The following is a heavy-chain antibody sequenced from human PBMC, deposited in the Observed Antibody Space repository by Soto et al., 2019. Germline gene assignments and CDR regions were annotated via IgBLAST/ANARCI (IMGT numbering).Heavy chain of an antibody. V-gene: IGHV5-51*01. J-gene: IGHJ4*02. D-gene: IGHD6-6*01. Sequence: AESVTISCKGSGYSFTSYGIGWVLQMPGKGLEWMGIIYPGDSDTRYSPSFQGQVTISADKSISTAYLQWSSLKASDTAMYYRAKLGSYSSSSEIDYWGQGTMVTVSS. CDR3: AKLGSYSSSSEIDY. CDR1: GYSFTSYG. CDR2: IYPGDSDT.